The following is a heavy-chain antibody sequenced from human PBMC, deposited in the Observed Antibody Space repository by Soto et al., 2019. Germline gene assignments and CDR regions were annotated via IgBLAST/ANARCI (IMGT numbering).Heavy chain of an antibody. J-gene: IGHJ3*02. Sequence: ASVKLSCKASGYTFTSYGISWVRQAPGQGLEWMGWISAYNGNTNYAQKLQGRVTMTTDTSTSTAYMELRSLRSDDTAVYYCARQADYYGSGSYYNALDAFDIWGQGTLV. CDR1: GYTFTSYG. CDR2: ISAYNGNT. V-gene: IGHV1-18*04. CDR3: ARQADYYGSGSYYNALDAFDI. D-gene: IGHD3-10*01.